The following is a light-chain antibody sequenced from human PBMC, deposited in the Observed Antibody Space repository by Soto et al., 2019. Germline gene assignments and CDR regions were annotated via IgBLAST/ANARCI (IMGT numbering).Light chain of an antibody. J-gene: IGKJ1*01. V-gene: IGKV1-5*01. CDR2: YDS. CDR1: QSISYW. CDR3: LQYHSHWT. Sequence: DIQMTQSPSSLSAPVGDRGTITCRASQSISYWLAWYQQKTGKAPKILISYDSSLRSGVQSRFRGRGSGTEFTLTISRLQPGDFASYFCLQYHSHWTLGNGTKVDIK.